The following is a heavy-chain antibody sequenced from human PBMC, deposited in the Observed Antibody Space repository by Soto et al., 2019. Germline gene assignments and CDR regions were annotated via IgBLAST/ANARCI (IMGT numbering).Heavy chain of an antibody. J-gene: IGHJ4*02. CDR2: MNPNSGNT. V-gene: IGHV1-8*01. CDR3: ARGSRYCTNGVCFNDY. CDR1: GYTFTSYD. D-gene: IGHD2-8*01. Sequence: ASVKVSCKASGYTFTSYDINWVRQATGQGLEWMGWMNPNSGNTGYAQKFQGSVTMTRNTSISTAYMELSSLRSEDTAVYYCARGSRYCTNGVCFNDYWGQGTLVT.